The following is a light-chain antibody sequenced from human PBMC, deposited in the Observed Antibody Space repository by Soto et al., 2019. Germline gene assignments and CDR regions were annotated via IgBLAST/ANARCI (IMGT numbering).Light chain of an antibody. Sequence: DIVRTQSPLSLAVTPGEPASISCRSSQSLLHSNGYYYLDWYLQKPGQSPHLLIYLGSNRASGVPDRFSGSGSGTDFTLKISRVEAEDVGVYYCMQDLQTGYTFGQGTKVDIK. CDR2: LGS. V-gene: IGKV2-28*01. J-gene: IGKJ2*01. CDR1: QSLLHSNGYYY. CDR3: MQDLQTGYT.